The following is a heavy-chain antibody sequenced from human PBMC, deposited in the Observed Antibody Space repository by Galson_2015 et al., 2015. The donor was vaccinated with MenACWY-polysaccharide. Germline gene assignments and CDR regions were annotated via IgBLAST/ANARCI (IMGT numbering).Heavy chain of an antibody. V-gene: IGHV2-70*04. J-gene: IGHJ2*01. CDR1: GFSLSTRGMR. CDR2: IDWDDRK. D-gene: IGHD3-10*01. Sequence: PALVKPTQTLTLPCTFSGFSLSTRGMRVIWIRQPPGKALEWLARIDWDDRKFYSTSLKTRPTISKDTSKNQVILTMTNMDPVDTATYYCVRSPVGSAGYLDLWGRGTLVTVSS. CDR3: VRSPVGSAGYLDL.